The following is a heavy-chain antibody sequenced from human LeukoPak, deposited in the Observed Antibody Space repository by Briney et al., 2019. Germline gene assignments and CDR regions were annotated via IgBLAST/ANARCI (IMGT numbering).Heavy chain of an antibody. J-gene: IGHJ5*02. Sequence: GASVKVSCKASGGTFGSSAISWVRQAPGQGLEWMGKIIPIFDDANYAQRFQGRIAITADKSTNTAYMELSSLKSEDTAVYFCAREPSGYCSESGCQDWFDHWGQGTPVTVSS. V-gene: IGHV1-69*04. CDR2: IIPIFDDA. CDR1: GGTFGSSA. D-gene: IGHD2-15*01. CDR3: AREPSGYCSESGCQDWFDH.